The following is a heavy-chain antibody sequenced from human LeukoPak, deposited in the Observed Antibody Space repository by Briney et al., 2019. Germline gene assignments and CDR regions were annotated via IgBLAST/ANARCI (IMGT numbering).Heavy chain of an antibody. CDR1: GYTFTGYY. D-gene: IGHD1-26*01. CDR2: INPNSGGT. J-gene: IGHJ5*02. Sequence: ASVKVSCKASGYTFTGYYMHWVRQAPGQGLEWMGWINPNSGGTNYAQKFQGRVTMTRDTSISTAYMELSRLRSDDTAVYYCARRRVGANNWFDPWGQGTLVTVSS. CDR3: ARRRVGANNWFDP. V-gene: IGHV1-2*02.